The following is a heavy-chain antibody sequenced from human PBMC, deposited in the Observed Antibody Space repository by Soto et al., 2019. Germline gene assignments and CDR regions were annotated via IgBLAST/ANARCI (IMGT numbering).Heavy chain of an antibody. J-gene: IGHJ4*02. D-gene: IGHD5-18*01. Sequence: QLQLQESGSGLVKPSQTLSLTCAVSGGSISSGGYSWSWIRQPPGKGLEWIGYIYHSGSTYYNPSIKSRVTISVDRSKNQFALKLSSVTAADTAVYYCARVRQLWPKQRESPRIFDYWGQGTLVTVSS. CDR1: GGSISSGGYS. CDR3: ARVRQLWPKQRESPRIFDY. V-gene: IGHV4-30-2*01. CDR2: IYHSGST.